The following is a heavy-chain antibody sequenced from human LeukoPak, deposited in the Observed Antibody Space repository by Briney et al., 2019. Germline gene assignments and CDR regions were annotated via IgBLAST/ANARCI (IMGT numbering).Heavy chain of an antibody. V-gene: IGHV1-2*02. CDR1: GYTFTGYY. CDR2: INPNSGGT. J-gene: IGHJ5*02. Sequence: ASVKVSCKASGYTFTGYYMHWVRQAPGQGLEWMGWINPNSGGTNYAQKFQGRVTMTEDTSTDTAYMELSSLRSEDTAVYYCATCYGSGSYYKPGPYPCNWFDPWGQGTLVTVSS. D-gene: IGHD3-10*01. CDR3: ATCYGSGSYYKPGPYPCNWFDP.